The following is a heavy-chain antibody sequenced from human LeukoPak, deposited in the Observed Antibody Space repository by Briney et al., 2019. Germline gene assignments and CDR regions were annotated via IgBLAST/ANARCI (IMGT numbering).Heavy chain of an antibody. D-gene: IGHD3-3*01. CDR1: GYTFTGYY. Sequence: ASVKVSCKASGYTFTGYYMHWVRQAPGQGLEWMGWINPNSGGTNYAQKFQGRVTMTRDTSTSTAYMELSRLRSDDTAVYYCARVEITIFGAAYYMDVWGKGTTVTVSS. CDR2: INPNSGGT. CDR3: ARVEITIFGAAYYMDV. J-gene: IGHJ6*03. V-gene: IGHV1-2*02.